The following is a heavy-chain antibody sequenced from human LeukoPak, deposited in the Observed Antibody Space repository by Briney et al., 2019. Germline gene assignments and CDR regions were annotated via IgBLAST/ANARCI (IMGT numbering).Heavy chain of an antibody. D-gene: IGHD2-2*01. V-gene: IGHV5-51*01. CDR2: IYPDDSDT. CDR1: GYRFTSDW. J-gene: IGHJ4*02. CDR3: ARFEVNHEDSSSFYYFDH. Sequence: GESLKISCKGSGYRFTSDWIGWVRQVPGKGLEWMGIIYPDDSDTKYSPSFQGQVTFSADKSINTAYLQWSSLKASDTAMYYCARFEVNHEDSSSFYYFDHWGQGTLVTVSS.